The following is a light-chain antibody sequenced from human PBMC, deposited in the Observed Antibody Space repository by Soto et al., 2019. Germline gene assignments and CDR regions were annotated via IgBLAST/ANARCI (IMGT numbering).Light chain of an antibody. Sequence: QSALTQPASVSGSPGQSITISCIGTSSDVGGYNYVSWYQQHPGKAPKLMIQDVSDRPSGVSNRFSGSKSGNTASLTISGLRAEDEADYYCSSYSSSTTLVVFGGGTKVTVL. CDR1: SSDVGGYNY. J-gene: IGLJ2*01. CDR3: SSYSSSTTLVV. CDR2: DVS. V-gene: IGLV2-14*01.